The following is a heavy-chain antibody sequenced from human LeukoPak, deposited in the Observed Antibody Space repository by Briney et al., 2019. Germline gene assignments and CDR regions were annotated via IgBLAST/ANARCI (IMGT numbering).Heavy chain of an antibody. Sequence: KPGESLKISCKGSGYSFTSYWIGWVRQMPGKGLEWMGIIYPGDSDTRYSPSFQGQVTISADKSISTAYLQWSSLKASDTAMYYCARTTTVTELNYYYYGMDVWGQGTTVTVSS. V-gene: IGHV5-51*01. CDR1: GYSFTSYW. CDR3: ARTTTVTELNYYYYGMDV. J-gene: IGHJ6*02. CDR2: IYPGDSDT. D-gene: IGHD4-17*01.